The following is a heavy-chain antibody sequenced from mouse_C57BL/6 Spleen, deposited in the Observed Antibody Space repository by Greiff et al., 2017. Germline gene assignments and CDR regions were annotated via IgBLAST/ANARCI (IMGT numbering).Heavy chain of an antibody. CDR1: GYAFSSSW. D-gene: IGHD1-1*01. Sequence: QVQLKQSGPELVKPGASVKISCKASGYAFSSSWMNWVKQRPGKGLEWIGRIYPGDGDTNYNGKFKGKATLTADKSSSTAYMQLSSLTSEDSAVYFCAREATGSFYAMDYWGQGTSVTVSS. CDR3: AREATGSFYAMDY. V-gene: IGHV1-82*01. CDR2: IYPGDGDT. J-gene: IGHJ4*01.